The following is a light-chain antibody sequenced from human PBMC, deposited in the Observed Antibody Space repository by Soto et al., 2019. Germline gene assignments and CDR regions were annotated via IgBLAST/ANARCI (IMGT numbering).Light chain of an antibody. CDR3: QQYYGYST. CDR1: QSISSW. CDR2: KAS. V-gene: IGKV1-5*03. J-gene: IGKJ1*01. Sequence: PMPPSRSTLSASVGARVTITCRASQSISSWLAWYQQRPGKAPKLLIHKASNLESGVPSRFSGSGSGTEFTLTLCSLQPDDSATYYCQQYYGYSTFGQGTKVDIK.